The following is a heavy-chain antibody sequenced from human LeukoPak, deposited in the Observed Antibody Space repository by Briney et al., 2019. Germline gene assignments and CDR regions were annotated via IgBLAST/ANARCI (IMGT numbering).Heavy chain of an antibody. J-gene: IGHJ4*02. D-gene: IGHD2-15*01. CDR3: AKGLGYCSGGSCYSTDY. V-gene: IGHV3-30*18. CDR2: ISCDGSNK. Sequence: GRSLRLSCAASGFTFSSYGMHWVRQAPGKGLEWVAVISCDGSNKYYADSVKGRFTISRDNSKNTLYLQMNSLRAEDTAVYYCAKGLGYCSGGSCYSTDYWGQGTLVTVSS. CDR1: GFTFSSYG.